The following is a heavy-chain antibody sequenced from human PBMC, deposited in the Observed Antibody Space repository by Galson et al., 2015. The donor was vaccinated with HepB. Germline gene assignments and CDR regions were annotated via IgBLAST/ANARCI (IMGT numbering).Heavy chain of an antibody. J-gene: IGHJ5*02. CDR3: ARASPIPIVVVVAATPATWWFDP. Sequence: SVKVSCKASGYTFTSYAMHWVRQAPGQRLEWMGWINAGNGNTKYSQKFQGRVTITRDTSASTAYMELSSLRSEDTAVYYCARASPIPIVVVVAATPATWWFDPWGQGTLVTVSS. V-gene: IGHV1-3*01. CDR2: INAGNGNT. D-gene: IGHD2-15*01. CDR1: GYTFTSYA.